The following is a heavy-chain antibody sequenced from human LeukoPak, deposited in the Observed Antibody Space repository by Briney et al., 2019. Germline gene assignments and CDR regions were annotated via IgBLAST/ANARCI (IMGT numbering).Heavy chain of an antibody. CDR1: GGSISSYY. V-gene: IGHV4-59*01. D-gene: IGHD5-24*01. Sequence: SETLSLTCTVSGGSISSYYWSWIRQPPGKGLEWIGYIYYSGSTNYNPSLKSRVTISVDKSKNQFSLKLSSVTAADTAVYYCARPDFDEMASHPYDLWGRGTLVTVSS. CDR2: IYYSGST. J-gene: IGHJ2*01. CDR3: ARPDFDEMASHPYDL.